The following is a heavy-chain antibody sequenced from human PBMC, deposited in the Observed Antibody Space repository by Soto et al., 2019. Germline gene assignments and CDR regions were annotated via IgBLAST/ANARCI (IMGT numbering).Heavy chain of an antibody. Sequence: ASVKVSCKASGYTFTGYDMHWVRQAPGQGLEWMGWINPNSGGTNYAQKFQGRVTMTRDTSISTAYMELSRLRSDDTAVYSCAITPGIAAAGYFPDYYYYYGMDVWGQGTTVTVSS. J-gene: IGHJ6*02. CDR3: AITPGIAAAGYFPDYYYYYGMDV. V-gene: IGHV1-2*02. D-gene: IGHD6-13*01. CDR1: GYTFTGYD. CDR2: INPNSGGT.